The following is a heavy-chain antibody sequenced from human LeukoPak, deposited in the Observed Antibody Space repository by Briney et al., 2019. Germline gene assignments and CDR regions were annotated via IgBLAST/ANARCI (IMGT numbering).Heavy chain of an antibody. CDR2: INPNSGGT. J-gene: IGHJ4*02. Sequence: GASVKVSCKASGYTFTGYYMHWVRQAPGQGLEWMGWINPNSGGTNYAQKFQGRVTMTRDTSISTAYMELSRLRSDDTAVYYCASSLIKDNSYGITDYWGQGTLVTVSS. V-gene: IGHV1-2*02. D-gene: IGHD5-18*01. CDR1: GYTFTGYY. CDR3: ASSLIKDNSYGITDY.